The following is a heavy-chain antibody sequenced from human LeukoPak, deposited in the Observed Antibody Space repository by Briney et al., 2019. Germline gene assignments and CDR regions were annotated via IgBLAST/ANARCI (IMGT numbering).Heavy chain of an antibody. D-gene: IGHD6-13*01. Sequence: SETLSLTCAVSGGSISSGGYSWSWVRQPPGKGLEWIGYIYHSGSTYYNPSLKSRVTISVDRSKNQFSLKLSSVTAADTAVYYCARDGGYSSSWYFFDYWGQGTLVTVSS. V-gene: IGHV4-30-2*01. CDR3: ARDGGYSSSWYFFDY. J-gene: IGHJ4*02. CDR1: GGSISSGGYS. CDR2: IYHSGST.